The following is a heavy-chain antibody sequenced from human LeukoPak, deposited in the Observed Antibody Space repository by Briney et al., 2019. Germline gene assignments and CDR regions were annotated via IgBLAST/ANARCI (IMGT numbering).Heavy chain of an antibody. CDR2: IIPIFGTA. Sequence: ASVKVSCKASGGIFSSYAISWVRQAPGQGLEWMGGIIPIFGTANYAQKFQGRVTITTDESTSTAYMELSSLRSEDTAVYYCARDRGIAARPNYYYMDVWGKGTTVTVSS. V-gene: IGHV1-69*05. CDR1: GGIFSSYA. CDR3: ARDRGIAARPNYYYMDV. J-gene: IGHJ6*03. D-gene: IGHD6-6*01.